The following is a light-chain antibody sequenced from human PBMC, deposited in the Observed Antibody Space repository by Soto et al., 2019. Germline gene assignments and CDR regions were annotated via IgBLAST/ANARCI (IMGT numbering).Light chain of an antibody. J-gene: IGLJ2*01. V-gene: IGLV2-14*03. CDR1: SSDLGTYNF. Sequence: QSALTQPASVSGSPGQSITISCTGTSSDLGTYNFVSWYQQHPGKAPKLMLYYVNIRPSGVSNRFSGSKSGNTASLTISGLQAEDEADYYCSSWTTSTTMIFGGGTKVTVL. CDR2: YVN. CDR3: SSWTTSTTMI.